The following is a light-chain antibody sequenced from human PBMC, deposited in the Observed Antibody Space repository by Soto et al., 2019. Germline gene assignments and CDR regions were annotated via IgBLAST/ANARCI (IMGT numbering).Light chain of an antibody. CDR1: QSVINY. J-gene: IGKJ1*01. CDR2: DAS. Sequence: EVVLTQSPATLSLSPGERATLSCRASQSVINYLAWYQQKPGQAPRLLIYDASNRATGIPARFSGSGSGTDFTLTIPNLESEDFAVYYCQHRGRFGQGTKVDIK. V-gene: IGKV3-11*01. CDR3: QHRGR.